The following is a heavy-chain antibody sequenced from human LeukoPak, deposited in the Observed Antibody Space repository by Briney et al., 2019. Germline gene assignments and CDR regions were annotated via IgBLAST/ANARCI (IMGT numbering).Heavy chain of an antibody. V-gene: IGHV4-59*01. CDR1: GGSISSYY. D-gene: IGHD5-12*01. Sequence: SETLSLTCTVSGGSISSYYWTWIRQPPGKGLEWIGYIYYTGSTNYNPSLKSRVTISLDTSKNQFSLRLSSVTAADTAVYYCARRHGGSDYEAFDIWGQGTMVTVSS. CDR3: ARRHGGSDYEAFDI. J-gene: IGHJ3*02. CDR2: IYYTGST.